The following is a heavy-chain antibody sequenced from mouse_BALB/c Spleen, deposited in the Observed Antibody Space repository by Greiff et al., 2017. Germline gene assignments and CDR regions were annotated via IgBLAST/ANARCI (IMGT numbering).Heavy chain of an antibody. CDR2: IYPGNSDT. CDR1: GYSFTSYW. CDR3: TKLSHYYGYGDY. D-gene: IGHD1-2*01. V-gene: IGHV1-5*01. Sequence: EVQLVESGTVLARPGASVKMSCKASGYSFTSYWMHWVKQRPGQGLEWIGAIYPGNSDTSYNQKFKGKAKLTAVTSASTAYMELSSLTNEDSAVYYCTKLSHYYGYGDYWGQGTTLTVSS. J-gene: IGHJ2*01.